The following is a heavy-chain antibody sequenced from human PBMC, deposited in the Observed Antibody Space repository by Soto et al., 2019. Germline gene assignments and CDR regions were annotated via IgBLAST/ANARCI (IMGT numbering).Heavy chain of an antibody. CDR1: GYTFTSYG. CDR2: ISAYNGNT. Sequence: ASVKVSCKASGYTFTSYGISWVRQAPGQGLEWMGWISAYNGNTNYAQKLQGRVTMTTDTSTSTAYMELRSLRSDDTAVYHCAREEALWFGELNGIFDYWGQGTLVTVSS. D-gene: IGHD3-10*01. V-gene: IGHV1-18*01. CDR3: AREEALWFGELNGIFDY. J-gene: IGHJ4*02.